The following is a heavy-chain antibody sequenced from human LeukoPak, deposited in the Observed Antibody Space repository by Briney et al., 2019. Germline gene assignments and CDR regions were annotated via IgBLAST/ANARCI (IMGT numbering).Heavy chain of an antibody. J-gene: IGHJ5*02. Sequence: GGSLRLSCAASGFTFSSYEMNWVRQAPGKGLEWVSSTFQGGGEIHYADSVRGRFTISRDNSRSTLFLQMNSLRGEDTAIYYCATYRQVMLPFEAWGQGTLVTVSS. CDR2: TFQGGGEI. CDR1: GFTFSSYE. CDR3: ATYRQVMLPFEA. V-gene: IGHV3-23*01. D-gene: IGHD5-18*01.